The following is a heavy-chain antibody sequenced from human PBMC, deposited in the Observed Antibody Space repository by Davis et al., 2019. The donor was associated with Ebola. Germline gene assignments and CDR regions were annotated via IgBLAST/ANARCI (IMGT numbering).Heavy chain of an antibody. CDR1: GSTVSDLS. V-gene: IGHV1-24*01. D-gene: IGHD3-22*01. CDR2: FDPEHGKT. J-gene: IGHJ4*01. Sequence: ASVKVSCKASGSTVSDLSMHWAPQAPQTGLEWMGGFDPEHGKTIYQQKFQGRVTMTEDTSTDTVHMELSSLRSDDTAIYYCTTSKDDSGAYYGAFFDYGGQGTLVTVSS. CDR3: TTSKDDSGAYYGAFFDY.